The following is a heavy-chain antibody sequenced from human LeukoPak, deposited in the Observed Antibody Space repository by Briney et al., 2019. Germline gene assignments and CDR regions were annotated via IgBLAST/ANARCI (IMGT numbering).Heavy chain of an antibody. Sequence: SETLSLTCAVYGGSFNGYYCSWIRQAPGKGLEWIGEINYSGRTSYNPSLKSRVTISLVTTKNQFSLNLTSVTAADTAVYYCAVGRSYWGQGNLVIVSS. CDR3: AVGRSY. V-gene: IGHV4-34*01. J-gene: IGHJ4*02. CDR1: GGSFNGYY. CDR2: INYSGRT.